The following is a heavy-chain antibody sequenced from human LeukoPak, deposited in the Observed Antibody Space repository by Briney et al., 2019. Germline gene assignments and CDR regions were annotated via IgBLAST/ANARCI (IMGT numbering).Heavy chain of an antibody. CDR2: ITSGGSAV. CDR3: ARVGSRGDWFDY. D-gene: IGHD1-26*01. Sequence: GESLRLSCAASGFTFSNYNMLWVRQTPGKGLEWLFYITSGGSAVHYADSVKDRFTFSRVNAKNSLYLQINSRRVEDTVIYYCARVGSRGDWFDYWGQGTRVTVSS. CDR1: GFTFSNYN. J-gene: IGHJ5*01. V-gene: IGHV3-48*01.